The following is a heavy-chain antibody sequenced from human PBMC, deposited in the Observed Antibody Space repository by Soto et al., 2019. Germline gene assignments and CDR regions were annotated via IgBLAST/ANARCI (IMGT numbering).Heavy chain of an antibody. V-gene: IGHV3-30*18. D-gene: IGHD3-16*01. CDR1: GFTFGFYG. J-gene: IGHJ6*02. CDR2: ILYDGSDK. Sequence: QVRLVESGGGVVQPGRSPRLSCAASGFTFGFYGMHWVRQAPGKGLEWVAVILYDGSDKYYADSVKGRFTISRDNSKNTLYLQMNSLRPEDTAVYYCAKSQFTFGGPPDYHYDMDVWGQGTTVTVSS. CDR3: AKSQFTFGGPPDYHYDMDV.